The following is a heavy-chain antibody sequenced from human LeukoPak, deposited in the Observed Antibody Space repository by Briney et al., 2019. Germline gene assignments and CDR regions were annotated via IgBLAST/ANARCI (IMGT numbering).Heavy chain of an antibody. J-gene: IGHJ4*02. Sequence: GGSLRLSCAASGFTFSTYGMYWVRQAPGKGLEWVSAISGSGGGTYYADSVKGRFTISRDNSKNTLYLQMNSLRAEDTAVYYCAKEDGYNPPREDYWGQGTLVTVSS. V-gene: IGHV3-23*01. CDR1: GFTFSTYG. CDR3: AKEDGYNPPREDY. CDR2: ISGSGGGT. D-gene: IGHD5-24*01.